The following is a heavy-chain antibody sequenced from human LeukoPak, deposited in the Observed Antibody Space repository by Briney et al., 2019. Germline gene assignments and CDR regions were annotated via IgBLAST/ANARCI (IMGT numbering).Heavy chain of an antibody. CDR1: GFTVSSNY. D-gene: IGHD3-9*01. Sequence: PGGSLRLSCAASGFTVSSNYMSWVRQAPGKGLEWVSVIYSGGSTYYADSVKGRFTISRDNSKNTLYLQMNSLRAEDTAVYYCARVPRGYFDWLAFDYWGQGTLVTVSS. CDR3: ARVPRGYFDWLAFDY. CDR2: IYSGGST. J-gene: IGHJ4*02. V-gene: IGHV3-66*01.